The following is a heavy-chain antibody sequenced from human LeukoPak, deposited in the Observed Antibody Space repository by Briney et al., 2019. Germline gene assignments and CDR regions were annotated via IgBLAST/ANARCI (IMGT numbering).Heavy chain of an antibody. J-gene: IGHJ5*02. CDR3: VREPLRMALAGLNHFDP. D-gene: IGHD6-19*01. V-gene: IGHV4-59*12. CDR2: IYYSGGT. Sequence: SETLSLTCTVSGGPISSYYWSWIRQPPGKGLEWIGYIYYSGGTYYNPSLKSRVTISVDTSKNQFSLKLSSVTAADTAIYYCVREPLRMALAGLNHFDPWGQGSLVTVSS. CDR1: GGPISSYY.